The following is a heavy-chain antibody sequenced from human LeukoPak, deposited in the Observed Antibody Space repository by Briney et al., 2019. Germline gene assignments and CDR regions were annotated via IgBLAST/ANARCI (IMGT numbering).Heavy chain of an antibody. CDR3: ASTASSYASTRPSDY. D-gene: IGHD3-16*01. CDR2: ISSGGSTV. Sequence: PGGSLRLSCAASGFTFSSYEMNWVRQAPGKGLEWVSYISSGGSTVHYADSVKGRFTISRDNAKNSLYLQMSSLRAEDTAVYYCASTASSYASTRPSDYWGQGTLVTVSS. J-gene: IGHJ4*02. CDR1: GFTFSSYE. V-gene: IGHV3-48*03.